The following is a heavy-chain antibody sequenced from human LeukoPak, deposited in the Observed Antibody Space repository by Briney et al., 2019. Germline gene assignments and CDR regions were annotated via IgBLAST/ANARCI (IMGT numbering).Heavy chain of an antibody. CDR3: ARDPDYGDYVNYFDY. D-gene: IGHD4-17*01. Sequence: PGGSLRLSCAASGFTFSSYWMSWVRQAPGKGLEWVANIKQDGSEKYYVDSVKGRFTISRDNAKNSLYLQMNSLRAEDTAVYYRARDPDYGDYVNYFDYWGQGTLVTVSS. CDR1: GFTFSSYW. CDR2: IKQDGSEK. J-gene: IGHJ4*02. V-gene: IGHV3-7*01.